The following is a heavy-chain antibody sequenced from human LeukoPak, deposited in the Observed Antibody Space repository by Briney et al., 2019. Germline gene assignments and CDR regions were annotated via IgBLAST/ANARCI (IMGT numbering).Heavy chain of an antibody. Sequence: GGSLRLSCAASGFTVSSNYMSWVRQAPGKGLEWVSVIYSGGYSGGGPFYADSVKGRFTASSDSSKNTLFLQMNSLRAEDTAVYYCARDAHGDGYNSFDYWGLGILVTVSS. CDR3: ARDAHGDGYNSFDY. D-gene: IGHD5-24*01. V-gene: IGHV3-66*01. CDR1: GFTVSSNY. J-gene: IGHJ4*02. CDR2: IYSGGYSGGGP.